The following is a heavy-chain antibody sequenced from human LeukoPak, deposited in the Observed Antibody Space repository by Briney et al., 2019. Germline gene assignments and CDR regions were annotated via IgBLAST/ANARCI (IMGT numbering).Heavy chain of an antibody. CDR2: IKSKTDGGTT. CDR1: GFTFSNAW. CDR3: TTGYCSGGSCYPDVFDI. D-gene: IGHD2-15*01. Sequence: GGSLRLSCAASGFTFSNAWMSWVRQAPGKGLEWVGRIKSKTDGGTTDYAAPVKGRFTISRDDSKNTLYLQMNSLKTEDTAVYYCTTGYCSGGSCYPDVFDIWGQGTMVTVSS. V-gene: IGHV3-15*01. J-gene: IGHJ3*02.